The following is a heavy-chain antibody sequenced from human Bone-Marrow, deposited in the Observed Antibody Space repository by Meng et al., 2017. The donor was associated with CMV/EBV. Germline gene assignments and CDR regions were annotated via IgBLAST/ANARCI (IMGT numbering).Heavy chain of an antibody. CDR3: ARTYCSGGSCSEYYFDY. CDR1: GGTFSSYT. D-gene: IGHD2-15*01. J-gene: IGHJ4*02. CDR2: IIPIFGTA. Sequence: PVKVSCKASGGTFSSYTISWVRQAPGQGLEWMGGIIPIFGTANYAQKFQGRVTITTDESTSTAYMELSSLRSEDTAVYYCARTYCSGGSCSEYYFDYWGQGTLATVSS. V-gene: IGHV1-69*05.